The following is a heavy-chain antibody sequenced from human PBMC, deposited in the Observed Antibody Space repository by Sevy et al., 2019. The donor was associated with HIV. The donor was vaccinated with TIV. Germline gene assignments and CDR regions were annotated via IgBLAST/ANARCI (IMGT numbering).Heavy chain of an antibody. J-gene: IGHJ4*02. CDR2: LSFGCGEI. Sequence: GGSLRLSCAASGFTFSDYFMGWVRKAPGKGLEWVSTLSFGCGEINYADSVKGRFTISRDNSKSSVYLQMNNLRPEDTAVYYCAREGCTKPHDYWGQGTLVTVSS. CDR1: GFTFSDYF. D-gene: IGHD2-8*01. CDR3: AREGCTKPHDY. V-gene: IGHV3-23*01.